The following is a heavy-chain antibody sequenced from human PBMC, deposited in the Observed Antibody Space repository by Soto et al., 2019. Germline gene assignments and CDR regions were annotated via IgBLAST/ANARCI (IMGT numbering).Heavy chain of an antibody. V-gene: IGHV1-3*01. J-gene: IGHJ4*02. Sequence: ASVKVSCEASGYTFTSYAMHWVRQAPGQRLEWMEWINAGNGNTKYSQKFQGRVTITADESTSTAYMELSSLRSEDTAVYYCASRGYSYGLPDYWGQGTLVTVSS. CDR1: GYTFTSYA. D-gene: IGHD5-18*01. CDR2: INAGNGNT. CDR3: ASRGYSYGLPDY.